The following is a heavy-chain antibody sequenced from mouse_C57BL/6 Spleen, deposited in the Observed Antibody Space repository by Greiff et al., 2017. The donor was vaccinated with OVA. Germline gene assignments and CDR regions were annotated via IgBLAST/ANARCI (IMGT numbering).Heavy chain of an antibody. CDR1: GYSITSGYY. V-gene: IGHV3-6*01. Sequence: EVQLVESGPGLVKPSQSLSLTCSVTGYSITSGYYWNWIRQFPGNKLEWMGYISYDGSNNYNPSLKNRISITRDTSKNQFFLKLNSVTTEDTATYYCARDRGVLATWFAYWGQGTLVTVSA. J-gene: IGHJ3*01. CDR2: ISYDGSN. CDR3: ARDRGVLATWFAY. D-gene: IGHD3-3*01.